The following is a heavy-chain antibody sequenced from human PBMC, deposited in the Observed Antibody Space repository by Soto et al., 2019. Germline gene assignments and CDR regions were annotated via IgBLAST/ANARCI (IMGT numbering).Heavy chain of an antibody. V-gene: IGHV1-2*02. Sequence: VKVSCTASGYRFNRYYIYWVRQAPGHGLAWMGWINPNSGGTSYAQKFQGRVTMTRDTSISTAYMELSRLRSDDTAVYYWARVADSCSRVVVRLDSQIDYWCPGTRVSVSS. J-gene: IGHJ4*02. CDR2: INPNSGGT. D-gene: IGHD3-22*01. CDR3: ARVADSCSRVVVRLDSQIDY. CDR1: GYRFNRYY.